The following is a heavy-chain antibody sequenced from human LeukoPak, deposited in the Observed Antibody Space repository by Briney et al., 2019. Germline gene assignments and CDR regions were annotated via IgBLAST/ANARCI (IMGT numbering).Heavy chain of an antibody. D-gene: IGHD4-11*01. Sequence: ASVKVSCKASGYTFTGYYMHWVRQAPGQGLEWMGWINPNSGGTNYAQTFQGRVTMTRDTSISTAYMELSRLRSDDTAVYYCARDRARYSTGNNYLPFGLGYWGQGTLVTVSS. CDR3: ARDRARYSTGNNYLPFGLGY. V-gene: IGHV1-2*02. CDR2: INPNSGGT. J-gene: IGHJ4*02. CDR1: GYTFTGYY.